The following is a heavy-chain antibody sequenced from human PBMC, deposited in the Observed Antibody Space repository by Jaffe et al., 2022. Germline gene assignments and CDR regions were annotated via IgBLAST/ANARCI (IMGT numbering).Heavy chain of an antibody. D-gene: IGHD5-12*01. CDR2: IYYSGST. Sequence: QVQLQESGPGLVKPSETLSLTCTVSGGSISSYYWSWIRQPPGKGLEWIGYIYYSGSTNYNPSLKSRVTISVDTSKNQFSLKLSSVTAADTAVYYCARGRGYDEYYYYYYMDVWGKGTTVTVSS. J-gene: IGHJ6*03. CDR3: ARGRGYDEYYYYYYMDV. CDR1: GGSISSYY. V-gene: IGHV4-59*01.